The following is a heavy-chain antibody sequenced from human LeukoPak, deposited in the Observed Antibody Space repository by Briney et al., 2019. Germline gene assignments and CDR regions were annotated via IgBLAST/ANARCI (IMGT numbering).Heavy chain of an antibody. D-gene: IGHD3-22*01. V-gene: IGHV4-30-4*08. CDR3: AREIPRENYYDSSGSRSFDP. Sequence: PSQTLSLTCTVPGGSISSGGYYWSWIRQHPGKGLEWIGYIYYSGSTYYNPSLKSRVTISVDTSKNQFSLKLSSVTAADTAVYYCAREIPRENYYDSSGSRSFDPWGQGTLVTVSS. CDR1: GGSISSGGYY. J-gene: IGHJ5*02. CDR2: IYYSGST.